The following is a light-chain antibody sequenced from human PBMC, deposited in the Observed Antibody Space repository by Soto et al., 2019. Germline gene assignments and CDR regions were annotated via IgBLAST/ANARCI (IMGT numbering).Light chain of an antibody. J-gene: IGLJ3*02. Sequence: QSALTQPASVSGSPGQSITISCTGTSSDVGAYNYVSWYQQHPGKAPKLMIYEVSYRPSGVSDRFSGSRSGNTASLTISGLQAEDESDYYCSSSTSSTTWVFGGGTQLTVL. CDR2: EVS. CDR3: SSSTSSTTWV. V-gene: IGLV2-14*01. CDR1: SSDVGAYNY.